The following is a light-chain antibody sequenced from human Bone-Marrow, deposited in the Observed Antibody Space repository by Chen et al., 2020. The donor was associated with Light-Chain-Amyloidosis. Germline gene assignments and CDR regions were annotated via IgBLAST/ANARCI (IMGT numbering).Light chain of an antibody. CDR3: QEYGTSPVT. CDR2: GSS. J-gene: IGKJ4*01. Sequence: EIVLTQSPAPLSLSPGEGANLSFRASQTISSNSLTGYQQKFGQAPSLLVYGSSSRATGIPDRFTGSGSVTVFTLTMNRREPEECARYYCQEYGTSPVTFGGGTKMESK. V-gene: IGKV3-20*01. CDR1: QTISSNS.